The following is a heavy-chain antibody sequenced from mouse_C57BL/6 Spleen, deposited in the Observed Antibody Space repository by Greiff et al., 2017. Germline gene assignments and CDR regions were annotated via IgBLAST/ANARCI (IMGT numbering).Heavy chain of an antibody. CDR2: IDPEDGDT. CDR3: TTGGWLLESFDV. J-gene: IGHJ1*03. CDR1: GFNITDYY. V-gene: IGHV14-1*01. D-gene: IGHD2-3*01. Sequence: VQLQQSGAELVRPGASVKLSCTASGFNITDYYMHWVKQRPEQGLEWIGRIDPEDGDTEYAPKFQGKATMTADTSSNTAYLQLSSLTSEDTAVYYCTTGGWLLESFDVWGTGTTVTVSS.